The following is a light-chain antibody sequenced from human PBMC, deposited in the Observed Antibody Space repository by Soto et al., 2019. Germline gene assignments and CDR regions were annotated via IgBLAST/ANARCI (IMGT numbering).Light chain of an antibody. CDR3: QQYGSSRA. CDR2: GAS. Sequence: EIVLTQSPGTLSLSPGERATLSCRASQSVSSSYLAWYQQKPGQAPTLLIYGASSRATGLPDRFSGRGSATDFTLSVSRVEPEDFAVYYCQQYGSSRAFGQGTKVEIK. J-gene: IGKJ1*01. CDR1: QSVSSSY. V-gene: IGKV3-20*01.